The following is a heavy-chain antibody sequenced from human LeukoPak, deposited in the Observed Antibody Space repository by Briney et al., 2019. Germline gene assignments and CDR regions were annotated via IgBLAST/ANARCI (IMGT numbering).Heavy chain of an antibody. J-gene: IGHJ4*02. CDR3: ARHNFDSSGYNAYYFDY. CDR2: IYSGGST. Sequence: GGSLRLSCAASAFTFSSSAMSWVRQAPGKGLEWVSVIYSGGSTYYADSVKGRFTISRDNSKNTLYLQMNSLRAEDTAVYYCARHNFDSSGYNAYYFDYWGQGTLVTVSS. CDR1: AFTFSSSA. V-gene: IGHV3-53*01. D-gene: IGHD3-22*01.